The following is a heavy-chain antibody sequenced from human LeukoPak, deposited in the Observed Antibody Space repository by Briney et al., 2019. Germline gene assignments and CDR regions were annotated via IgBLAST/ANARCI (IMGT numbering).Heavy chain of an antibody. Sequence: SGTLSLTCAVSGVTFSSTNWWSWVRQPPGKGLEWIGEISQSGNTNYNPYLKSRVTILIDKSNNQFSLQLSSVTAADTAVYYCARRLTQYDCFDPWGQGILVTVSS. CDR2: ISQSGNT. CDR3: ARRLTQYDCFDP. J-gene: IGHJ5*02. CDR1: GVTFSSTNW. D-gene: IGHD2-2*01. V-gene: IGHV4-4*02.